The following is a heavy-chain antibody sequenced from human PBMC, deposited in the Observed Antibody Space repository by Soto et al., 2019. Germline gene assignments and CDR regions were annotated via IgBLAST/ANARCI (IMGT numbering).Heavy chain of an antibody. V-gene: IGHV4-39*02. Sequence: PSETLSLTCTVSGGSISSSSYYWGWIRQPPGKGLEWIGSIYYSGSTYYNPSLKSRVTISVDTSKNQFSLKLSSVTAADTAVYYCAREDCSSTSCYPRGGRNYYYYGMDVWGQGTTVTVSS. J-gene: IGHJ6*02. CDR2: IYYSGST. D-gene: IGHD2-2*01. CDR1: GGSISSSSYY. CDR3: AREDCSSTSCYPRGGRNYYYYGMDV.